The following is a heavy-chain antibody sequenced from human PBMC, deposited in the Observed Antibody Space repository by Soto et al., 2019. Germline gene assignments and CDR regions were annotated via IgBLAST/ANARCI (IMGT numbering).Heavy chain of an antibody. D-gene: IGHD2-15*01. CDR2: IKSKTDGGTT. J-gene: IGHJ3*02. CDR1: GFTFSNAW. CDR3: TTVPPPPWYCSGGSCYAFDI. V-gene: IGHV3-15*01. Sequence: EVQLVESGGGLVKPGGCLRLSCAASGFTFSNAWMSWVRQAPGKGLEWVGRIKSKTDGGTTDYAAPVKGRFTISRDDSKNTLYLQMNSLKTEDTAVYYCTTVPPPPWYCSGGSCYAFDIWGQGTMVTVSS.